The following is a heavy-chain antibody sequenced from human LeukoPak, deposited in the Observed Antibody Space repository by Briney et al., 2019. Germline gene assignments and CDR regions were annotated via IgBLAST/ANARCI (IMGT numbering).Heavy chain of an antibody. CDR2: MYLSGTT. Sequence: SGTLSLTCTVSGDSINSLDLWSWVRQPPGEGLEWIGEMYLSGTTHSNPSVKSRVTISIDKSKNQFFLNLSSVTAADTAVYYCAGLVGRYSSGLYYYYFDYWGQGTLVTVSS. CDR1: GDSINSLDL. D-gene: IGHD3-22*01. V-gene: IGHV4-4*02. CDR3: AGLVGRYSSGLYYYYFDY. J-gene: IGHJ4*02.